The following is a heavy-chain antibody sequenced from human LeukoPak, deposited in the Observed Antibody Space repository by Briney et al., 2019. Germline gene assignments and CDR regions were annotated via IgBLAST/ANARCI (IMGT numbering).Heavy chain of an antibody. D-gene: IGHD5-12*01. Sequence: GGSLRLFCAASGFTSSSYWMSWVRQAPGKGLEWVANIKQDGSEKYYVDSVKGRFTISRDNAKNSLYLQMNSLRAEDTAVYYCARGPMVATFHFVYWGQGTLVTVSS. CDR2: IKQDGSEK. CDR3: ARGPMVATFHFVY. V-gene: IGHV3-7*01. CDR1: GFTSSSYW. J-gene: IGHJ4*02.